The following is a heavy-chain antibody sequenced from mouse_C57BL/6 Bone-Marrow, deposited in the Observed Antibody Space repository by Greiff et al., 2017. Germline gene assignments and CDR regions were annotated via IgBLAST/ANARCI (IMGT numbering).Heavy chain of an antibody. CDR2: IDPSDSYT. Sequence: QVQLKQPGAELAKPGASVKLSCKASGYTFTSYWMQWVKQRPGQGLEWIGEIDPSDSYTTYNQKFKGKATLTIDTSSSTAYMQLSSLTSEDSAVDDCARGLTTVEYYAMDYWGQGTSVTVSA. D-gene: IGHD1-1*01. CDR1: GYTFTSYW. J-gene: IGHJ4*01. V-gene: IGHV1-50*01. CDR3: ARGLTTVEYYAMDY.